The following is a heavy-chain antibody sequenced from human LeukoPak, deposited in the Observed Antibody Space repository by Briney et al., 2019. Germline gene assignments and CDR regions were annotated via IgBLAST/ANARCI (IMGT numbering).Heavy chain of an antibody. CDR1: GFTFSNYG. J-gene: IGHJ4*02. CDR2: IWYDGSNK. V-gene: IGHV3-33*01. CDR3: ASAPGSSGYYGFDY. Sequence: GRSLRLSCAASGFTFSNYGMYWVRQAPGKGLEWVAVIWYDGSNKYYADSVKGRFTISRDNSKNTLYLQMNSLRAEDTAVYYCASAPGSSGYYGFDYWGQGTLVTVSS. D-gene: IGHD3-22*01.